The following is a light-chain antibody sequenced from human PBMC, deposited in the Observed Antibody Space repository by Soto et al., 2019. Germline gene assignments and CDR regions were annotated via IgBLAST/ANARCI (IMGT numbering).Light chain of an antibody. CDR1: SSNIGSNY. V-gene: IGLV1-47*02. CDR3: AAWDDSLSGDV. CDR2: TNN. Sequence: QSVLTQPSSASGTPGQRVTISCSGSSSNIGSNYVYWYQQIPGTAPKLLISTNNQRPSGVPDRFSGAKSGTSASLAISGLRSEDEAEYYCAAWDDSLSGDVFGNGTKLTVL. J-gene: IGLJ1*01.